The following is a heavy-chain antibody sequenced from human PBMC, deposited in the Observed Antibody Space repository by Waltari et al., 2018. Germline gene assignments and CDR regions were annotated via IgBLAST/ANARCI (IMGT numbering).Heavy chain of an antibody. CDR1: GVSVSNYY. J-gene: IGHJ3*02. D-gene: IGHD6-19*01. V-gene: IGHV4-4*08. Sequence: GVSVSNYYRNVDRQAPGKGPEWIGYIRISGDTKQNPSLKSRVTMSVDTSRNEFSLMLSAVTAADTSIYYCARWESGWRAFHIWGRGTLVTVSS. CDR3: ARWESGWRAFHI. CDR2: IRISGDT.